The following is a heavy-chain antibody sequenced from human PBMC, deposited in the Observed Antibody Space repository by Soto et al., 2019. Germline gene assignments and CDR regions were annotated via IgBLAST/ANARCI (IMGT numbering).Heavy chain of an antibody. Sequence: QVQLVQSGAEVKKPGSSVKVSCKASGGTFSSYTISWVRQAPGQGLEWMGRIIPILGIANYARKFQGGVTVAGAKSTSTATMELRSPSSEDTAVYYCAGSEARFGYTSRGGDWCDPWGQGTLVTVSS. D-gene: IGHD6-13*01. CDR3: AGSEARFGYTSRGGDWCDP. J-gene: IGHJ5*02. CDR1: GGTFSSYT. V-gene: IGHV1-69*02. CDR2: IIPILGIA.